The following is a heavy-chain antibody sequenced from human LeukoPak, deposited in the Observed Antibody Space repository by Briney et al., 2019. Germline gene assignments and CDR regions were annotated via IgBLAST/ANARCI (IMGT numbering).Heavy chain of an antibody. CDR1: GLSLSSNN. CDR3: ARDLGLRRMI. V-gene: IGHV3-48*04. CDR2: ISAASGTI. J-gene: IGHJ2*01. Sequence: PGGSLILSCAASGLSLSSNNMHWVRQAPGGGLEWISYISAASGTIYSADSLKGRFTISRDNARNLLYLQMNSLRPEDTAVYYCARDLGLRRMIWGRGTLVVVSS.